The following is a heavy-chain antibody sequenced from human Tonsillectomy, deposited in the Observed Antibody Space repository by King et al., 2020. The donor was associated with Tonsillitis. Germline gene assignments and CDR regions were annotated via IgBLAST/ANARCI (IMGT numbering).Heavy chain of an antibody. CDR1: GFTFSDYY. CDR2: ISSSGSTI. J-gene: IGHJ3*02. V-gene: IGHV3-11*01. Sequence: VQLVESGGGLVKPGGSLRLSCAASGFTFSDYYMSWIRQAPGKGLEWVSYISSSGSTIYYADSVKGRFTISRDNAQTSLYLQMNSLRAEDTAVYYCAREGRFLEWLSMNDAFDIWGQGTMVTVSS. D-gene: IGHD3-3*01. CDR3: AREGRFLEWLSMNDAFDI.